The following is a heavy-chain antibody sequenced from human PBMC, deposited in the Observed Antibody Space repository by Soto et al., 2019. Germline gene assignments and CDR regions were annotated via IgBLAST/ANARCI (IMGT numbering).Heavy chain of an antibody. V-gene: IGHV3-73*02. D-gene: IGHD2-21*02. CDR2: IRSKANSYAT. CDR3: TRLAYCGGDCYSEPDY. CDR1: GFTFSGSA. J-gene: IGHJ4*02. Sequence: EVQLVESGGGLVQPGGSLKLSCAASGFTFSGSAMHWVRQASGKGLEWVGRIRSKANSYATAYAESVKGRFTISRDDSKNTAYLKMNSLKTEDTAVYYCTRLAYCGGDCYSEPDYWGQGTLVTVSS.